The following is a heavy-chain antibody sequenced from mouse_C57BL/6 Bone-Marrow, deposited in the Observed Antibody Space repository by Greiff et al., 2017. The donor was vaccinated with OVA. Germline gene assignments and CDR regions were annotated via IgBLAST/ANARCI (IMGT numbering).Heavy chain of an antibody. V-gene: IGHV1-81*01. CDR1: GYTFTSYG. D-gene: IGHD1-1*01. CDR3: AITPQLLRLYYFDY. CDR2: IYPRSGNT. Sequence: VQLQQSGAELARPGASVKLSCKASGYTFTSYGISWVKQRPGQGLEWIGEIYPRSGNTYYNEKFKGKATLTADKSSSTAYMELRSLTSADSAVYFCAITPQLLRLYYFDYWGQGTTLTVSS. J-gene: IGHJ2*01.